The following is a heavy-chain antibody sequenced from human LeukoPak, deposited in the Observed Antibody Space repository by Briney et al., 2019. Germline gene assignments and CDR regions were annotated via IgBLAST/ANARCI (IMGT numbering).Heavy chain of an antibody. V-gene: IGHV3-7*01. Sequence: GGSLRLSCAASGFTFSSYWMSWVRQAPGKGLEWVANIKQDGSEKYYVDSVKGRFTISRNNAKNSLYLQMNSLRAEDTAVYYCARDAHDYYYYYMDVWGKGTTVTVSS. CDR3: ARDAHDYYYYYMDV. CDR2: IKQDGSEK. J-gene: IGHJ6*03. CDR1: GFTFSSYW.